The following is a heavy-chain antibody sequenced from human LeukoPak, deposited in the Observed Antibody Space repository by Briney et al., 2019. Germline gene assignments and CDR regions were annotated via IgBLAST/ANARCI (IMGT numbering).Heavy chain of an antibody. CDR1: GYTFTSYD. CDR2: MSPNSGIT. Sequence: ASVKVSCKASGYTFTSYDVNWVRQATGQGPEWMGRMSPNSGITGYAQKFQGRVTMTRNTSISTAYMELSSLRSEDTAVYYCARGTEHCSSTSCSAAPFDYWGQGTLVTVSS. J-gene: IGHJ4*02. CDR3: ARGTEHCSSTSCSAAPFDY. D-gene: IGHD2-2*01. V-gene: IGHV1-8*01.